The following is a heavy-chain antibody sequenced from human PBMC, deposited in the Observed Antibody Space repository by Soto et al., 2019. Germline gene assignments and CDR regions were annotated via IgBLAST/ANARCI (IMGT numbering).Heavy chain of an antibody. D-gene: IGHD3-9*01. CDR3: ARGSYDILTGYPHPFDY. J-gene: IGHJ4*02. CDR2: ISAYNGNT. CDR1: GYTFTSYG. Sequence: QVQLVQSGAEVKKPGASVKVSCKASGYTFTSYGISWVRQAPGQGLEWMGWISAYNGNTNYAQKLQGRVTMTTDTSTSTAYMERRSLRSDDTAVYYCARGSYDILTGYPHPFDYWGQGTLVTVSS. V-gene: IGHV1-18*01.